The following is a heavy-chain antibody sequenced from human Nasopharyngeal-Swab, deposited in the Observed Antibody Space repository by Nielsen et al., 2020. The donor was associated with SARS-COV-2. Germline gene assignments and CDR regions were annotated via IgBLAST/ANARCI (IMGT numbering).Heavy chain of an antibody. V-gene: IGHV3-30-3*01. CDR1: GFTFSSYA. J-gene: IGHJ4*02. CDR3: ASMLVGDYVPFDY. Sequence: GGSLRLSCAASGFTFSSYAMHWVRQAPGKGLEWVAVISYDGSNKYYADSVKGRFTISRDNAKNSLYLQMNSLRAEDTAVYYCASMLVGDYVPFDYWGQGTLVTVSS. D-gene: IGHD4-17*01. CDR2: ISYDGSNK.